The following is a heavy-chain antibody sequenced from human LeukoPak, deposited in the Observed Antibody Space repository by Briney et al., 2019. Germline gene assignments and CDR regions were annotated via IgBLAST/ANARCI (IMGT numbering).Heavy chain of an antibody. CDR3: ATPVAVAGLFDY. CDR1: GFTCSSYS. D-gene: IGHD6-19*01. J-gene: IGHJ4*02. V-gene: IGHV3-21*01. Sequence: GGSLRLSCAASGFTCSSYSMNWVRQAPGKGLEWVSSISSSSSYIYYADSVKGRFTISRDNAKNSLYLQMNSLRAEDTAVYYCATPVAVAGLFDYWGQGTLVTVSS. CDR2: ISSSSSYI.